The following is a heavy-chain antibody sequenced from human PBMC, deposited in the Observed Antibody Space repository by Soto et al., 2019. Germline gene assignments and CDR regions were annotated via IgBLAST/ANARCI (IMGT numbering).Heavy chain of an antibody. Sequence: QVQLVESGGGVVQPGRSLRLSCAASGFTFSSYAMHWVRQAPGKGLEWVAVISYDGSNKYYADSVKGRFTISRDNSKNTLYLQMNSLRAEDTAVYYCARRGRRGLAADGPVDYWGQGTLVTVSS. J-gene: IGHJ4*02. CDR3: ARRGRRGLAADGPVDY. CDR1: GFTFSSYA. V-gene: IGHV3-30-3*01. D-gene: IGHD3-16*01. CDR2: ISYDGSNK.